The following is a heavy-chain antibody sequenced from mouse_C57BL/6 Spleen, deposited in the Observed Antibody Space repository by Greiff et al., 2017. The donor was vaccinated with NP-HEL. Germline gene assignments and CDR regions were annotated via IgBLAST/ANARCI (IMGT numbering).Heavy chain of an antibody. J-gene: IGHJ2*01. CDR1: GFTFSSYA. Sequence: VQLQESGGGLVKPGGSLKLSCAASGFTFSSYAMSWVRQTPEKRLEWVATISDGGSYTYYPDNVKGRFTISRDNAKNNLYLQMSHLKSEDTAMYYCAREAYYSNYVVDSWGQGTTLTVSS. CDR2: ISDGGSYT. V-gene: IGHV5-4*01. D-gene: IGHD2-5*01. CDR3: AREAYYSNYVVDS.